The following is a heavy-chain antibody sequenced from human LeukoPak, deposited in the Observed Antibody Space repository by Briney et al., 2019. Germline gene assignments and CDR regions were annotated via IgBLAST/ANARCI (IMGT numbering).Heavy chain of an antibody. CDR3: ARDYMAGLGGFDY. V-gene: IGHV3-30-3*01. D-gene: IGHD3/OR15-3a*01. Sequence: GGSLRLSCAASGFTFSSYAMHWVRQAPGKGLEWVAVISYDGSNKYYADSVKGRFTISRDNSKNTLYLQMNSLRAEDTAVYYCARDYMAGLGGFDYWGQGTLVTVSS. J-gene: IGHJ4*02. CDR1: GFTFSSYA. CDR2: ISYDGSNK.